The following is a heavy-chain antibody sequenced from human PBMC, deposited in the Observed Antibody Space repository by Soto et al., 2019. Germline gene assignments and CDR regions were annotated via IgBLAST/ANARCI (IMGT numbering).Heavy chain of an antibody. V-gene: IGHV1-46*01. CDR2: INPSGRST. J-gene: IGHJ6*02. CDR1: GYTFTSYY. Sequence: ASVKVSCKASGYTFTSYYMHWVRQAPGQGLEWMGIINPSGRSTSYAQKFQGRVTMTRDTSTSTVYMELSSLRSEDTAVYYCARDLTTVTKTRYYYYGMDVWGQGTTVTVSS. CDR3: ARDLTTVTKTRYYYYGMDV. D-gene: IGHD4-17*01.